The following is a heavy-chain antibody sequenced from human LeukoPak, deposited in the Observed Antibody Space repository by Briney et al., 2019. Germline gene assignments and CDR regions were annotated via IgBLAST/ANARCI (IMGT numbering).Heavy chain of an antibody. V-gene: IGHV4-34*01. CDR2: ISHTGRT. Sequence: PSETLSLTCAVYDGPFSSFYWTWIRQPPGKGLEWIGEISHTGRTNYNPSLKSRVTISVDTSKNQFSLNLTSVTAADTAMYYCAGGVSIAARYFDLWGRGTLVAVSS. D-gene: IGHD6-25*01. J-gene: IGHJ2*01. CDR1: DGPFSSFY. CDR3: AGGVSIAARYFDL.